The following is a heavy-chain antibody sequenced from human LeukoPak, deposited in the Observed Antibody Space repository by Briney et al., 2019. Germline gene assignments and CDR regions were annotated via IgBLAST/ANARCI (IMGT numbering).Heavy chain of an antibody. D-gene: IGHD3-22*01. CDR3: AKDRDYYDSSGYYDY. CDR1: GFTFSDYY. Sequence: PGGSLRLSCAASGFTFSDYYMSWIRQAPGKGLEWLSYISNSGSTIYYADSVKGRFTISRDNAKNSLYLQMNSLRAEDTAVYYCAKDRDYYDSSGYYDYWGQGTLVTVSS. CDR2: ISNSGSTI. V-gene: IGHV3-11*04. J-gene: IGHJ4*02.